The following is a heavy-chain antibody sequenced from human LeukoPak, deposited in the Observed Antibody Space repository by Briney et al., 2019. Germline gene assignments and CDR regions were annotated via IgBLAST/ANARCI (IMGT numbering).Heavy chain of an antibody. D-gene: IGHD1-14*01. Sequence: SVKVSCKASGGTFSSYAISWVRQAPGQGLEWMGGIIPIFGTANYAQKFQGRVTITTDESTSTAYMELSSLRSEDTAVYYCTKDVGNHVTDCWGQGTLVTVSS. CDR3: TKDVGNHVTDC. CDR1: GGTFSSYA. J-gene: IGHJ4*02. CDR2: IIPIFGTA. V-gene: IGHV1-69*05.